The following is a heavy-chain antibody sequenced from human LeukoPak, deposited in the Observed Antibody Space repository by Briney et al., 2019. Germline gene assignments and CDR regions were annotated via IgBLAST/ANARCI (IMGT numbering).Heavy chain of an antibody. CDR3: TRDFRGYDSSGYFVY. J-gene: IGHJ4*02. CDR1: GFTFSSYA. CDR2: IKQDGSEK. Sequence: GGSLRLSCAASGFTFSSYAMHWVRQAPGKGLEWVANIKQDGSEKYYVDSVKGRFTISRDNAKNSLYLQMNSLRAEDTAVYFCTRDFRGYDSSGYFVYWGQGTLVTVSS. V-gene: IGHV3-7*03. D-gene: IGHD3-22*01.